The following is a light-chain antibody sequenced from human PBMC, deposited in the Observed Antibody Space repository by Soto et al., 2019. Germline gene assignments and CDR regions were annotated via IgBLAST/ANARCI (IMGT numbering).Light chain of an antibody. Sequence: QSALTQPASVSGSPGQSITISCTGTSSDVGGYNYVSWYQHHPGKAPKLMIYDVSNRPSGVSNRFSGSKSGNTASLTISGLQAEDEADYYCSSFRSSTTPRVFGTGTKVTVL. CDR1: SSDVGGYNY. J-gene: IGLJ1*01. V-gene: IGLV2-14*03. CDR2: DVS. CDR3: SSFRSSTTPRV.